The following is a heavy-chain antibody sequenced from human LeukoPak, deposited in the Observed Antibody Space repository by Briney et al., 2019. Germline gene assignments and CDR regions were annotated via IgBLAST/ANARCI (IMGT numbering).Heavy chain of an antibody. V-gene: IGHV5-51*01. D-gene: IGHD2-15*01. CDR3: ARQEYCSGASCYTWFDP. J-gene: IGHJ5*02. CDR2: IYPGDSDT. Sequence: GESLKISCKGSGYSFTSYWIGWVRQMPGKGLEWMGIIYPGDSDTRYSPSFQGQVTISADKSISTAYLQWNSLKASDTAMYYCARQEYCSGASCYTWFDPWGQGTLVTVSS. CDR1: GYSFTSYW.